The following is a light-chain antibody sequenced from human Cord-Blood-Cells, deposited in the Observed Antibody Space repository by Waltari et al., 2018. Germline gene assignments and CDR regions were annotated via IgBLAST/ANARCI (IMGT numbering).Light chain of an antibody. J-gene: IGKJ3*01. Sequence: DIQMTQSPSSLSASVGNRFTITCRASHSITSYSNWYQQKPGKAPKLLIYAASSLPSGVPSTVIRSGSGTDSTLTISSLQPEDFATYYRQQTYSTPLPSAPRTKVDIK. CDR3: QQTYSTPLP. CDR1: HSITSY. V-gene: IGKV1-39*01. CDR2: AAS.